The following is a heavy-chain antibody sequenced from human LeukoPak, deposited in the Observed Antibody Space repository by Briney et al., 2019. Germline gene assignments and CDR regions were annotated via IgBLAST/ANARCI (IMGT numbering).Heavy chain of an antibody. CDR1: GYSFSNYW. CDR2: IYPGDSDT. CDR3: ARLIASLTTSTFNI. V-gene: IGHV5-51*01. D-gene: IGHD4/OR15-4a*01. Sequence: GESLKISCKSSGYSFSNYWIGWVRQMPGKGLELMGIIYPGDSDTRYSPSFQGQVTISADKSISTAYLQWSSLKASDTAVYYCARLIASLTTSTFNIWGQGTVVTVSS. J-gene: IGHJ3*02.